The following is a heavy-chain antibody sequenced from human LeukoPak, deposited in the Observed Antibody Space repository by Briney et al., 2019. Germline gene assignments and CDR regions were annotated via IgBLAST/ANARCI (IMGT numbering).Heavy chain of an antibody. CDR3: ARGQEVGFRYFDWLHDPYDAFDI. J-gene: IGHJ3*02. CDR2: IINIINYI. D-gene: IGHD3-9*01. Sequence: PARSLRLSCAASGFTFSNYSMKWVRHAPGNLLEWVSSIINIINYIYYADSVKGRFTISRDNPKNSLYLQMNSLRTEDTAVYYCARGQEVGFRYFDWLHDPYDAFDIWGQGKMVTVSP. CDR1: GFTFSNYS. V-gene: IGHV3-21*01.